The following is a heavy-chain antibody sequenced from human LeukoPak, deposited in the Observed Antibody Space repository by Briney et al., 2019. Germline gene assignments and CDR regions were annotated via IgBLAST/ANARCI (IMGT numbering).Heavy chain of an antibody. J-gene: IGHJ6*03. CDR1: GGSISSYY. CDR3: ARAGSVGGYSVYYYYMGV. Sequence: SETLSLTCTVSGGSISSYYWSWIRQPPGKGLEWIGYIYTSWSTNYNPSLKNRVTISVDTSKNQFSLKLSSVTAADTAVYYCARAGSVGGYSVYYYYMGVWGKGTTVTVSS. D-gene: IGHD3-22*01. CDR2: IYTSWST. V-gene: IGHV4-4*09.